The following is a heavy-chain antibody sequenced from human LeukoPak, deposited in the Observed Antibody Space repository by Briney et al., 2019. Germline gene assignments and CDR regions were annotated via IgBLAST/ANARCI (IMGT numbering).Heavy chain of an antibody. V-gene: IGHV3-30*18. CDR1: GFTLSSSG. J-gene: IGHJ4*02. Sequence: GGSLRLSCAASGFTLSSSGMHWVRQAPGKGLEWVSTISHDGSKKYYGDSVKGRFTISRDISKNTLYVQMNSLRPEDTAVYFCAKDTPSPNSGFYHYWGQGTLVTVSS. CDR3: AKDTPSPNSGFYHY. D-gene: IGHD1-26*01. CDR2: ISHDGSKK.